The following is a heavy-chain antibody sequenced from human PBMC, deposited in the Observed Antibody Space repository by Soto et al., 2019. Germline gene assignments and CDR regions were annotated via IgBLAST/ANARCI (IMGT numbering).Heavy chain of an antibody. CDR2: ISYDGSNK. CDR1: GFTFSSYA. Sequence: GGSLRLSCAASGFTFSSYAMHWVRQAPGKGLEWVAVISYDGSNKYYADSVKGRFTISRDNSKNTLYLQMNSLRAEDTAVYYCARDYYDSIIEYYFDYWGQGTLVTVSS. V-gene: IGHV3-30-3*01. CDR3: ARDYYDSIIEYYFDY. J-gene: IGHJ4*02. D-gene: IGHD3-22*01.